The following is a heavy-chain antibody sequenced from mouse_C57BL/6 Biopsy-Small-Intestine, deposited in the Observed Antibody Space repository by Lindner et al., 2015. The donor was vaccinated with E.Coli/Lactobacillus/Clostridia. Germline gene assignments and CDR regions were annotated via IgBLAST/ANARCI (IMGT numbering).Heavy chain of an antibody. V-gene: IGHV1-39*01. J-gene: IGHJ1*03. CDR3: ARLDYYGNSYDWYFDV. Sequence: VQLQESGPELVKPGASVKISCKASGYSFTDYNMNWVKQSTGKSLEWIGIINPNYGTTSYNQKFKGKAALTVDQSSSTAYMQLNSLTSEDSAVYYCARLDYYGNSYDWYFDVWGTGTTVTVSS. D-gene: IGHD1-1*01. CDR2: INPNYGTT. CDR1: GYSFTDYN.